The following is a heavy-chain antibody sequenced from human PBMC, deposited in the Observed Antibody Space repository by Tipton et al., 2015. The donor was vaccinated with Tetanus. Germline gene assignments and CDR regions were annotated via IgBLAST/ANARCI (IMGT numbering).Heavy chain of an antibody. J-gene: IGHJ4*02. CDR1: GGSVSSGSYY. D-gene: IGHD6-19*01. Sequence: TLSLTCTVSGGSVSSGSYYWSWIRQPPGKGLEWIGYIYYSGSTNYNPSLKSRVTISVDTSKNQFSLKLSSVTAADTAVYFCARDFRGNGDGWYWDYWGQGTLVTVSS. CDR3: ARDFRGNGDGWYWDY. CDR2: IYYSGST. V-gene: IGHV4-61*01.